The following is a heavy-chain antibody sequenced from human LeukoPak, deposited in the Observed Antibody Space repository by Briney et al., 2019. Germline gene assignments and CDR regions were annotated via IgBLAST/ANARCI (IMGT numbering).Heavy chain of an antibody. J-gene: IGHJ5*01. D-gene: IGHD2-2*02. V-gene: IGHV3-69-1*02. CDR1: GFTFLGYS. CDR3: ARGPAAIPNWFDS. Sequence: GGSLRLSCAGSGFTFLGYSMNWLRQAPEKGLEWLSSIGIQNNTYYADSVKGRFIISRDNSKNLVYLQKNSLRVDDTAFYYCARGPAAIPNWFDSWGLGTRVIVAS. CDR2: IGIQNNT.